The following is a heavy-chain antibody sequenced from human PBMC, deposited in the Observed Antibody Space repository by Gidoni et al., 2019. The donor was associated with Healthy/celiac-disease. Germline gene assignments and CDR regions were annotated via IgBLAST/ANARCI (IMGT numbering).Heavy chain of an antibody. J-gene: IGHJ4*02. CDR3: AKETGYSSGWYYFDY. V-gene: IGHV3-9*01. Sequence: EVQLVESGGGLVQPGRSLRLSCASSGFTFDDYSMHWVRQAPGKGLEWVSGISWNSGSIGYADSVKGRFTIYRDNAKNSLYLQMNSLRAEDTALYYCAKETGYSSGWYYFDYWGQGTLVTVSS. CDR2: ISWNSGSI. D-gene: IGHD6-19*01. CDR1: GFTFDDYS.